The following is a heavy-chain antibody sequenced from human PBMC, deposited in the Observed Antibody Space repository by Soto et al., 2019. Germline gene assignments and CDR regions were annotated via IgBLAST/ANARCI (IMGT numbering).Heavy chain of an antibody. CDR1: GFTFSSYW. CDR2: IKQDGSEK. V-gene: IGHV3-7*01. CDR3: ARDLYSSSPAFDY. J-gene: IGHJ4*02. D-gene: IGHD6-6*01. Sequence: GGSLRLSCAASGFTFSSYWMSWVRQAPGKGLEWVANIKQDGSEKYYVDSVKGRFTISRDNAENSLYLQMNSLRAEDTSVYYCARDLYSSSPAFDYWGQGTLVTVSS.